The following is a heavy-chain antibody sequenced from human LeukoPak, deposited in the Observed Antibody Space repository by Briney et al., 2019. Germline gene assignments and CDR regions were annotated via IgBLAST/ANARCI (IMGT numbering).Heavy chain of an antibody. J-gene: IGHJ4*02. CDR2: IRYDGSDK. CDR3: ARSSSRYCSGGSCYSGVLGYFDY. D-gene: IGHD2-15*01. CDR1: GFTFSTYD. V-gene: IGHV3-30*02. Sequence: PGGSLRLSCAASGFTFSTYDMHWVRQAPGKGLEWVAFIRYDGSDKYYADSVKGRFTISRDNAKNSLYLQMNSLRAEDTAVYYCARSSSRYCSGGSCYSGVLGYFDYWGQGTLVTVSS.